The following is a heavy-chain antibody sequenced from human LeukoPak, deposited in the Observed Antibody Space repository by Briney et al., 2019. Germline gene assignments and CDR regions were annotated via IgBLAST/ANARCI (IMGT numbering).Heavy chain of an antibody. V-gene: IGHV3-15*01. Sequence: GGSLRLSCAASGFTFSNAWMSWVRQAPGKGLEWVGRIKSKTDGGTTDYAAPVKGRFTISRDDSKDTLYLQMNSLKTEDTAVYYCTTETQITLIVLWGQGTLVTVSS. CDR1: GFTFSNAW. J-gene: IGHJ4*02. CDR2: IKSKTDGGTT. CDR3: TTETQITLIVL. D-gene: IGHD3-22*01.